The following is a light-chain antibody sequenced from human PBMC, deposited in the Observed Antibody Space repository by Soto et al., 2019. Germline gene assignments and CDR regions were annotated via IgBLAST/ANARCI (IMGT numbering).Light chain of an antibody. CDR3: ATWDSSLSGGV. CDR2: ANN. V-gene: IGLV1-51*01. J-gene: IGLJ3*02. Sequence: QSVLTQPPSVSSASGLKVTISCSGSTSNIGNNYVSWYQQLPGTAPKLLIYANNRRPSGIPDRFSASKSGTSATLGITGLQTGDEADYYCATWDSSLSGGVFGGGTKVTVL. CDR1: TSNIGNNY.